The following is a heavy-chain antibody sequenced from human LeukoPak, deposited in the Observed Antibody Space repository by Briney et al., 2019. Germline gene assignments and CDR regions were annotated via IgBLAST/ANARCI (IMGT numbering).Heavy chain of an antibody. J-gene: IGHJ5*02. CDR3: ARAPPRWFDP. CDR1: GGSISSYY. CDR2: IYYSGST. V-gene: IGHV4-59*01. Sequence: SETLSPTCTVSGGSISSYYWSWIRQPPGKGLEWIGYIYYSGSTNYNPSLKSRVTISVDTSKNQFSLKLSSVTAADTAVYYCARAPPRWFDPWGQGTLVTVSS.